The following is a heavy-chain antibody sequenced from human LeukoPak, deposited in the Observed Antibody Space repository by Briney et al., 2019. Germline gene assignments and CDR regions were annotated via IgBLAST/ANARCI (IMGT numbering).Heavy chain of an antibody. CDR3: TREVRYCGGGSCYSTLDY. CDR1: GFTVSSNY. D-gene: IGHD2-15*01. J-gene: IGHJ4*02. Sequence: GGSLRLSCAASGFTVSSNYMNWVRQAPGKGLEWVSVIYAGGTTYNGDSVKGRFTIYRDSSKNTVYLQMNNLRAEDTAVYYCTREVRYCGGGSCYSTLDYWGPGTLVTVSS. V-gene: IGHV3-53*01. CDR2: IYAGGTT.